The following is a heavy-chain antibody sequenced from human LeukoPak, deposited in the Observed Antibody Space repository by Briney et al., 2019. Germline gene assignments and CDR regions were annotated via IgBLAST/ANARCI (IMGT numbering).Heavy chain of an antibody. CDR3: ARGVGEDGYNFFDY. CDR2: IYSDGNT. J-gene: IGHJ4*02. D-gene: IGHD5-24*01. CDR1: GFTFSSYS. V-gene: IGHV3-66*01. Sequence: GGSLRLSCAASGFTFSSYSMSWVRQAPGKGLEWVSVIYSDGNTYYADSVKGRFTISRDNPKSTLYLQMNSLRAEDTAVYYCARGVGEDGYNFFDYWGQGTLVTVSS.